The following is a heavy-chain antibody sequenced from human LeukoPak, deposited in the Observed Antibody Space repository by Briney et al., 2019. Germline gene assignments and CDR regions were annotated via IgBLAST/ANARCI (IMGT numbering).Heavy chain of an antibody. CDR2: ISAYNGNT. CDR3: ARDSLPHCSSTSCYKVGAFDI. D-gene: IGHD2-2*02. CDR1: GYTFSSYG. J-gene: IGHJ3*02. Sequence: ASVKVSCKASGYTFSSYGISWVRQAPGQGLEWMGWISAYNGNTNYAHKFQGRVTMTTDTSTSTAYMELRSLRSDDTAVYYCARDSLPHCSSTSCYKVGAFDIWGQGTMVTVSS. V-gene: IGHV1-18*01.